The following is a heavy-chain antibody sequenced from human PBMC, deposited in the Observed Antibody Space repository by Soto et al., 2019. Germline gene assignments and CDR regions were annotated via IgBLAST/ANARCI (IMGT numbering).Heavy chain of an antibody. Sequence: EIQLVESGGGLVQPGGSLRLSCAVSGFTVSNNYMNWVRQAPGKGLEWVSVIYSDDTTFYADSVKGRFTISRHNSKNTLYLQLNSLRAEDTAVYYCAREGGYYHYFDYWGRGTLVTVSS. CDR3: AREGGYYHYFDY. CDR2: IYSDDTT. V-gene: IGHV3-53*04. J-gene: IGHJ4*02. D-gene: IGHD1-26*01. CDR1: GFTVSNNY.